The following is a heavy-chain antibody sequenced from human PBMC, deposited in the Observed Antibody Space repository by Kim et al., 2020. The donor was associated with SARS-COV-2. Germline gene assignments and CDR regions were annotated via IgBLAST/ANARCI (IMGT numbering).Heavy chain of an antibody. CDR3: ARGVHLQLLLIGGFFDP. J-gene: IGHJ5*02. D-gene: IGHD3-16*01. CDR2: VSYDGSNK. V-gene: IGHV3-30-3*01. Sequence: GGSLRLSCTASGFTFSTYSMHWVRQAPGKGLEWVAIVSYDGSNKYYADSVKGRFTISRYNSKNTLYLQMNIVRPEDTAVYHCARGVHLQLLLIGGFFDPWGQGTLVTVSS. CDR1: GFTFSTYS.